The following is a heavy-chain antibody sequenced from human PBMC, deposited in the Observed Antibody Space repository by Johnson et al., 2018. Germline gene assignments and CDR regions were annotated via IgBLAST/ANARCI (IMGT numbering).Heavy chain of an antibody. CDR3: ASEGDSSSSGYFDY. Sequence: VELVQSGGGLVQPRGTLRLPCAASGFTVSSNYMSWVRQAPGTGLEFVSVIYSGGSPYYADPVKGRFTISRDNSKNTLYLQMNSLRAEDPAVYYCASEGDSSSSGYFDYWGQGTLVTVSS. D-gene: IGHD6-6*01. CDR2: IYSGGSP. CDR1: GFTVSSNY. J-gene: IGHJ4*02. V-gene: IGHV3-66*02.